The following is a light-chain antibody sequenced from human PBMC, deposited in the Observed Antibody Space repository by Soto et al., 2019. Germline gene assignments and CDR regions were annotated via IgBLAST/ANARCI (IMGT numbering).Light chain of an antibody. Sequence: DIQMTQSPSTLSGSVGDRVTITCRASQTISSWLAWYQQKPGKAAKLLIYKASTLKSGVPSRFSGSGSGTEFTLTISSLQPNDFATYYCQPYNSYSEAVGPGTKVEIK. CDR2: KAS. J-gene: IGKJ1*01. CDR3: QPYNSYSEA. V-gene: IGKV1-5*03. CDR1: QTISSW.